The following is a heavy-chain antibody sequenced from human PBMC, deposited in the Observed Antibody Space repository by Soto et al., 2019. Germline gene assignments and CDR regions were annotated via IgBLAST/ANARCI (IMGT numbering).Heavy chain of an antibody. CDR3: ARPHYDSNTFYSFFDY. CDR1: GGSVSSGSYY. Sequence: SETLSLTCTVSGGSVSSGSYYWSWIRQPPGKGLEWIGYIYYSGSTNYNPSLKSRVTISVDTSKNQFSLKLSSVTAADTAVYYCARPHYDSNTFYSFFDYWDQGTLVTVSS. J-gene: IGHJ4*02. V-gene: IGHV4-61*01. D-gene: IGHD3-22*01. CDR2: IYYSGST.